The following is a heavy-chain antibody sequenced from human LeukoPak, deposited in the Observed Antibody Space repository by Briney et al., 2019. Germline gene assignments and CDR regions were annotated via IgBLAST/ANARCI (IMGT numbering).Heavy chain of an antibody. CDR2: ISSDTSTK. CDR3: ARYGYGQLTIDY. V-gene: IGHV3-48*01. CDR1: GFTFSSYS. Sequence: GGSLRLSCAASGFTFSSYSMNWVRQAPGKGLEWVSFISSDTSTKYYADSVKGRFTISRDNAKNSLYLLMNSLRAEDTAVYYCARYGYGQLTIDYWGQGTLVTVSS. D-gene: IGHD5-12*01. J-gene: IGHJ4*02.